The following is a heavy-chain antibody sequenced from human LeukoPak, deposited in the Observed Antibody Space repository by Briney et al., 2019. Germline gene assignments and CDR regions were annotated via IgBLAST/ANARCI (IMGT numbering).Heavy chain of an antibody. CDR2: ISGSGGST. V-gene: IGHV3-21*01. CDR1: GFTFSSYA. CDR3: ARAIFGVVLATYFDY. D-gene: IGHD3-3*01. J-gene: IGHJ4*02. Sequence: PGGSLRLSCAASGFTFSSYAMHWVRQAPGKGLEWVSAISGSGGSTYYADSVKGRFTISRDNAKNSMYLQMNRLRAEDTAVYYCARAIFGVVLATYFDYWGQGSLVTVSS.